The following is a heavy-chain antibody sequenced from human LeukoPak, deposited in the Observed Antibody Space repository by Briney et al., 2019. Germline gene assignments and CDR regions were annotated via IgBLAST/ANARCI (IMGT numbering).Heavy chain of an antibody. CDR1: GFTFSSYG. Sequence: PGGSLRLSCAASGFTFSSYGMHWVRQAPGKGLEWVAFIRYDGSNKYYADSVKGRFTISRGNSKNTLYLQMNSLRAEDTAVYYCAKDRYSSSWFPSIFDYWGQGTLVTVSP. CDR3: AKDRYSSSWFPSIFDY. V-gene: IGHV3-30*02. D-gene: IGHD6-13*01. CDR2: IRYDGSNK. J-gene: IGHJ4*02.